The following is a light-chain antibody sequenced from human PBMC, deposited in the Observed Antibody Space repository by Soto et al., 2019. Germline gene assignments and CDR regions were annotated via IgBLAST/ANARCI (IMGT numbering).Light chain of an antibody. CDR2: GVS. CDR3: CSYAGSSYV. CDR1: RSDIGSYNY. V-gene: IGLV2-14*01. Sequence: QSVLTEPASVSGSPGQSLTISCSGTRSDIGSYNYVAWYQQFPGKTPKILIYGVSNRPSGVSSRFSGSKSGNTASLTISGLQAEDEADYYCCSYAGSSYVFGTGTKVTV. J-gene: IGLJ1*01.